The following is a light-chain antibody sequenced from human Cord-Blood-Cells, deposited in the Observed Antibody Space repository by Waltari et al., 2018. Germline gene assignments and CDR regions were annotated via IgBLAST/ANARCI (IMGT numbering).Light chain of an antibody. Sequence: DIQLTQSPSPLSATVGDRVTITCRASQSISSWLAWYQQKPGKAPKPLIYKASSLESGVPSRFSGSGSGTEFTLTISSLQPDDFATYYCQQYNSYWTFGQGTKVEIK. CDR3: QQYNSYWT. CDR1: QSISSW. CDR2: KAS. J-gene: IGKJ1*01. V-gene: IGKV1-5*03.